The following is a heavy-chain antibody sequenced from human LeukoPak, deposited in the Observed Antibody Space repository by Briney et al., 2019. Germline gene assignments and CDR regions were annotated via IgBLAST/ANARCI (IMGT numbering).Heavy chain of an antibody. Sequence: GGSLRLSCAASGFTFSSYSMNWVRQAPGKGLEWDSSISSSSSYIYYADSVKGRFTISRDNAKNSLYLQMNSLRAEDTAVYYCARDALPYYYDSSGYSLRLDPWGQGTLVTVSS. J-gene: IGHJ5*02. CDR1: GFTFSSYS. D-gene: IGHD3-22*01. CDR2: ISSSSSYI. V-gene: IGHV3-21*01. CDR3: ARDALPYYYDSSGYSLRLDP.